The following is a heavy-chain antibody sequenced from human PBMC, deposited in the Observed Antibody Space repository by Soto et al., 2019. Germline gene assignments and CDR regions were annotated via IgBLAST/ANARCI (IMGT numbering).Heavy chain of an antibody. CDR2: INHSGST. CDR1: GGSFSGYY. Sequence: SETLSLTCAVYGGSFSGYYWSWIRQPPGKGLEWIGEINHSGSTNYNPSLKSRVTISVDTSKNQFSLKLSSVTAADTAVYYCARARAFYSSSWSKHWFDPWGQGTLVTSPQ. J-gene: IGHJ5*02. D-gene: IGHD6-13*01. V-gene: IGHV4-34*01. CDR3: ARARAFYSSSWSKHWFDP.